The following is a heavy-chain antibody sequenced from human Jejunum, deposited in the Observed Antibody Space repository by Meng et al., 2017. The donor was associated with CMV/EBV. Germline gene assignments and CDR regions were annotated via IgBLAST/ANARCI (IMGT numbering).Heavy chain of an antibody. Sequence: VLLVEPGGCLVQPGGSLRLSCAASGFSFSNYWMSWVRQAPGKGLEWVANIKWDGSEQYYLDSVKGRFTISRDNAKDSVFLHMNSLRPEDSAIYYCAKDIDYWGRGTLVTVSS. J-gene: IGHJ4*02. CDR1: GFSFSNYW. CDR2: IKWDGSEQ. CDR3: AKDIDY. V-gene: IGHV3-7*01.